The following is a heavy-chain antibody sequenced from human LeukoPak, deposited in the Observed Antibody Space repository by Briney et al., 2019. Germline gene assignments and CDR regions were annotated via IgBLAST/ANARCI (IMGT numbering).Heavy chain of an antibody. Sequence: ASVKVSCKASGGTFNSYAISWVRQAPGQGLEWMGGIIPIFGTANYAQKFQGRVTITTDESTSTAYMELSSLRSEDTAVYYCARGRFLEWFHFDYWGQGTLVTVSS. J-gene: IGHJ4*02. D-gene: IGHD3-3*01. CDR2: IIPIFGTA. CDR1: GGTFNSYA. V-gene: IGHV1-69*05. CDR3: ARGRFLEWFHFDY.